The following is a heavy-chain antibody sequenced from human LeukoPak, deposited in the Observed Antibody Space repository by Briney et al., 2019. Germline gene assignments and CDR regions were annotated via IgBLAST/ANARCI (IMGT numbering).Heavy chain of an antibody. V-gene: IGHV4-39*01. Sequence: SETLSLTCTVSGGSISRSNYYWGCIRQPPGKGLEWIGSIFYSGSTHYNPSLKSRVTISVDTSKNQFSLKLSSVTAADTAVYSCARHFDRTNCDYWGQGTLVTVSS. D-gene: IGHD3-9*01. CDR3: ARHFDRTNCDY. J-gene: IGHJ4*02. CDR2: IFYSGST. CDR1: GGSISRSNYY.